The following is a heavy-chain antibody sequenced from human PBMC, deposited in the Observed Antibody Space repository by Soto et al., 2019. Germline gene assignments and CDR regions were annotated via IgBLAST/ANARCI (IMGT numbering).Heavy chain of an antibody. CDR3: ARDGVEMATTSSDY. D-gene: IGHD5-12*01. CDR1: GGTFSSYA. J-gene: IGHJ4*02. CDR2: IIPIFGTA. Sequence: SVKVSCKASGGTFSSYAISWVRQAPGQGLEWMGGIIPIFGTANYAQKFQGRVTITADESTSTAYMELSSLRSEDTAVYYCARDGVEMATTSSDYWGQGTLVTVSS. V-gene: IGHV1-69*13.